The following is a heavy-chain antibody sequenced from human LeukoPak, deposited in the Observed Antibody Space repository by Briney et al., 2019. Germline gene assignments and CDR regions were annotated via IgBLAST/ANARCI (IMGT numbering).Heavy chain of an antibody. CDR1: GGSISSYY. V-gene: IGHV4-59*01. CDR2: IYYSGST. D-gene: IGHD3-16*01. J-gene: IGHJ4*02. Sequence: PSETLSLTCTVSGGSISSYYWSSIRQPPGKGLEWIGYIYYSGSTNYNPSLKSRVTISVDTSKNQFSLKLSSVTAADTAVYYCARGDSPGGGGVGYWGQGTLVTVSS. CDR3: ARGDSPGGGGVGY.